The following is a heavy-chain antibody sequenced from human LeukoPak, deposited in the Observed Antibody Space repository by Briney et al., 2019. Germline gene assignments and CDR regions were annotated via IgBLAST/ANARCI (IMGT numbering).Heavy chain of an antibody. CDR3: ARQGYSSSSRFDS. V-gene: IGHV5-51*01. Sequence: PGESLKISCKGSGYSFANYWVGWVRQMPGKGLEWMGIIYPGDSDTRYSPSFQGQVTISADKSISTAYLQWSSLKASDTAMYYCARQGYSSSSRFDSWGQGTLVTVSS. D-gene: IGHD6-6*01. CDR1: GYSFANYW. J-gene: IGHJ4*02. CDR2: IYPGDSDT.